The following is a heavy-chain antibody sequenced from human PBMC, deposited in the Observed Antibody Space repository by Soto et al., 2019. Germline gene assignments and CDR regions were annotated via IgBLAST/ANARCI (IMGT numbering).Heavy chain of an antibody. CDR2: ISSSGSTI. D-gene: IGHD2-2*01. CDR3: ARVDCSSTSCLYYFDY. V-gene: IGHV3-11*01. CDR1: GFTFSDYY. J-gene: IGHJ4*02. Sequence: GGSLRLSCAASGFTFSDYYMSWIRQAPGKGLEWVSYISSSGSTIYYADSVKGRFTISRDNAKNSLYLQMNSLRAEDTAVYYCARVDCSSTSCLYYFDYWGQGTLVTSPQ.